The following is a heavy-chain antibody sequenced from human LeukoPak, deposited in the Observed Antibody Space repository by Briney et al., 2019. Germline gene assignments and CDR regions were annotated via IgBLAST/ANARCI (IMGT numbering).Heavy chain of an antibody. CDR3: AKIPIMRALYDSSGYLGEDY. Sequence: GGSLRLSCAASGFTFSSYWMTWVRRAPGKGLEWVSATSGSGGSTYYADSVKGRFTISRDNSKNTLYLQMNSLRAEDTAVYYCAKIPIMRALYDSSGYLGEDYWGQGTLVTVSS. CDR2: TSGSGGST. J-gene: IGHJ4*02. CDR1: GFTFSSYW. D-gene: IGHD3-22*01. V-gene: IGHV3-23*01.